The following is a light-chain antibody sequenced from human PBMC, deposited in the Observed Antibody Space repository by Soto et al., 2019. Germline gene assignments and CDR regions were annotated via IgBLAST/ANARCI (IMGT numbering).Light chain of an antibody. CDR2: GAS. V-gene: IGKV3-15*01. CDR3: QQYGSSPLT. J-gene: IGKJ1*01. CDR1: QSVSSN. Sequence: EIVMTQSPATLSVSPGERATLSCRASQSVSSNLAWYQQKPGQAPRLLIYGASTRATGIPARFSGSGSGTDFTLTISRLEPEDFAVYYCQQYGSSPLTFGQGTMVDIK.